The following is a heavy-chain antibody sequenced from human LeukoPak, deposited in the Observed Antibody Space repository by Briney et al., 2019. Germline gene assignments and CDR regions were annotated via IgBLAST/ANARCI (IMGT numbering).Heavy chain of an antibody. J-gene: IGHJ4*02. CDR1: GGSISSGDYY. CDR3: ARDSGGYNTLDY. D-gene: IGHD3-3*01. CDR2: IYYSGST. V-gene: IGHV4-30-4*01. Sequence: SETLSLTCTVSGGSISSGDYYWSWIRQPPGKGLEWIGYIYYSGSTYYNPSLKSRVTISVDTSKNQFSLKLSSVTAADPAVYYCARDSGGYNTLDYWGQGTLVTVSS.